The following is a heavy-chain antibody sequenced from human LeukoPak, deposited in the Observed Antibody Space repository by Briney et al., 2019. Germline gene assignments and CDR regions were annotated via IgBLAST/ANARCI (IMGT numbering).Heavy chain of an antibody. J-gene: IGHJ3*02. CDR2: IVVGSGNT. Sequence: ASVKVSCKASGFTFTSSAVQWVRQARGQRLEWIGWIVVGSGNTNYAQKFQERVTITRDMSTSTAYMELSSLRSEDTAVYYCAAKELERHGGTDAFDIWGQGTMVTVSS. D-gene: IGHD1-1*01. CDR3: AAKELERHGGTDAFDI. CDR1: GFTFTSSA. V-gene: IGHV1-58*01.